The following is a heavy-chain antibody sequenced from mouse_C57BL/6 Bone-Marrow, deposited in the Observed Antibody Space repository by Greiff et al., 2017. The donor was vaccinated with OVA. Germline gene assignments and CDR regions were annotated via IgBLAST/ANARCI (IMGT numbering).Heavy chain of an antibody. Sequence: QVQLQQSGAELVMPGASVKLSCKASGYTFTSYWMPWVKQRPGQGLEWIGEIDPSDSYTNYNQKFKGKSTLTVDKSSSTAYMQLSSLTSEDSAVDCCAREGAPWFAYWGQGTLVTVAA. J-gene: IGHJ3*01. CDR3: AREGAPWFAY. V-gene: IGHV1-69*01. CDR1: GYTFTSYW. CDR2: IDPSDSYT.